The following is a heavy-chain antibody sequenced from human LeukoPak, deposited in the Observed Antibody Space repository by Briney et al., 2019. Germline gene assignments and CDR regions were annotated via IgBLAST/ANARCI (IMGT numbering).Heavy chain of an antibody. V-gene: IGHV4-34*01. J-gene: IGHJ4*02. D-gene: IGHD3-22*01. CDR2: INHSGNT. Sequence: SETLSLTCAVYGGSFSGYYWSWICQPPGKGLGWIGEINHSGNTNYNPSLKSRVTISVDTSKNQFSLKLSSVTAAHTAVYYCARDLDSSGYYFDYWGQGTLVTVSS. CDR3: ARDLDSSGYYFDY. CDR1: GGSFSGYY.